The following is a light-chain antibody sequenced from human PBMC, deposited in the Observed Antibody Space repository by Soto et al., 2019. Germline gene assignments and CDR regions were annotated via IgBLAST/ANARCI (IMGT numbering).Light chain of an antibody. Sequence: QSVLTQPASVSGSPGQSITISCTGTSTDVGGYNSVSWYQQHPGKAPKLMIYEVSSRPSGISNRFSGSKSGNTASLTISGLQPEDEADYYCSSYTSSSTYVFGTGTKVTVL. V-gene: IGLV2-14*01. CDR1: STDVGGYNS. J-gene: IGLJ1*01. CDR3: SSYTSSSTYV. CDR2: EVS.